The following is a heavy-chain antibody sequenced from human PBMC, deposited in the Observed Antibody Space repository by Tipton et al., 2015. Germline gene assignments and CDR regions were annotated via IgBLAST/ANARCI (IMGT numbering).Heavy chain of an antibody. CDR3: ACQDYDSLTRDYQTVDY. J-gene: IGHJ4*02. CDR1: GVSVSSGGYY. Sequence: GLVKPSETLSLSCSVTGVSVSSGGYYWSWIRQPPGKGLEWIGHIYYSGNTNYNPSLKSRVTMSRDTSKNQFSLKLTSVTAADTAVYYCACQDYDSLTRDYQTVDYWGQGTLVTVSS. CDR2: IYYSGNT. D-gene: IGHD3-9*01. V-gene: IGHV4-61*08.